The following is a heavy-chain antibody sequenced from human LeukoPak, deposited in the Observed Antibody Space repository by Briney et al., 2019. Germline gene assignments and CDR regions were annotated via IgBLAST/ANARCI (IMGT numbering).Heavy chain of an antibody. D-gene: IGHD6-6*01. CDR2: IYYSGST. CDR3: VRSSSSIFDY. CDR1: GGSFSSYY. Sequence: SETLSLTCAVHGGSFSSYYWGWIRQPPGKGLEWIGSIYYSGSTYYNPSLKSRVTISVDTSKNQFSLKLSSVTAADTAVYYCVRSSSSIFDYWGQGTLVTVSS. V-gene: IGHV4-39*07. J-gene: IGHJ4*02.